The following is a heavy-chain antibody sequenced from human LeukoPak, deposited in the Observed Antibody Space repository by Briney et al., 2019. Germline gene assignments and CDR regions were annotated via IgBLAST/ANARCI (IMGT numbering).Heavy chain of an antibody. CDR3: ARHTISDY. Sequence: GESLKISCKGSGYSFSSYWINWVRQMPGKGLEWMGRIDPIDSYTNYNPSFQGHVTISAYKSISTAYLQWSSLKASDTAIYYCARHTISDYWGQGTQVTVSS. D-gene: IGHD3-10*01. J-gene: IGHJ4*02. V-gene: IGHV5-10-1*01. CDR2: IDPIDSYT. CDR1: GYSFSSYW.